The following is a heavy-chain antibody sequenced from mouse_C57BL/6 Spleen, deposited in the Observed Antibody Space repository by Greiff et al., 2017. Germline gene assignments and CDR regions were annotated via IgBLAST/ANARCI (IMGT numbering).Heavy chain of an antibody. V-gene: IGHV1-82*01. CDR3: ARGGYGFDY. Sequence: QVQLQQSGPELVKPGASVKISCKASGYAFSSSWMNWVKQRPGKGLEWIGRIYPGDGDTNYNGKFKGKATLTADKSSSTAYMQLSSLTSEDSAVYFCARGGYGFDYWGQGTTLTVSS. D-gene: IGHD2-2*01. CDR2: IYPGDGDT. J-gene: IGHJ2*01. CDR1: GYAFSSSW.